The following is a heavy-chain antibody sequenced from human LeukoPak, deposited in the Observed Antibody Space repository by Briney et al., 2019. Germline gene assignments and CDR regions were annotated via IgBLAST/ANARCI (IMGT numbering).Heavy chain of an antibody. CDR2: ISGSGNNT. Sequence: GGSLRLSCAASGFTFSSYAMSRVRQAPGKGLEWVSTISGSGNNTYYADSVKGRFTISRDNSKDTLFLQMNSLRAEDTAVYYCAKVRGTAMVTSYFDYWGQGTLVTVSS. V-gene: IGHV3-23*01. CDR3: AKVRGTAMVTSYFDY. CDR1: GFTFSSYA. D-gene: IGHD5-18*01. J-gene: IGHJ4*02.